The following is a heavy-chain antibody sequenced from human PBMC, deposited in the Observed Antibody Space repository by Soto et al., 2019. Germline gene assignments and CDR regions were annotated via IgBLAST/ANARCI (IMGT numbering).Heavy chain of an antibody. D-gene: IGHD4-17*01. CDR2: IWYDGSNK. CDR1: GFTFSSYG. V-gene: IGHV3-33*01. J-gene: IGHJ6*02. CDR3: ARERPPGTTVTDYYYYYGMDV. Sequence: GGSLRLSCAASGFTFSSYGMHWVRQAPGKGLEWVAVIWYDGSNKYYADSVKGRFTISRDNSKNTLYLQMNSLRAEDTAVYYCARERPPGTTVTDYYYYYGMDVWGQGTTVTVSS.